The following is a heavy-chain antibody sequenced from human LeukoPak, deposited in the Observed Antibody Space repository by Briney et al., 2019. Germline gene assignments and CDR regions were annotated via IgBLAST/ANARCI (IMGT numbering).Heavy chain of an antibody. V-gene: IGHV4-4*02. CDR2: ISQSGRA. D-gene: IGHD3-9*01. CDR3: ATDHDILTGYYDY. CDR1: GGSINSSSW. J-gene: IGHJ4*02. Sequence: PSETLSLTCAVFGGSINSSSWWSWVRQPPGKGLEWIGEISQSGRAKYNPSLKSRVTISIDKSKNQFSLKLSSVTAADTAVYYCATDHDILTGYYDYWGQGILVTVSS.